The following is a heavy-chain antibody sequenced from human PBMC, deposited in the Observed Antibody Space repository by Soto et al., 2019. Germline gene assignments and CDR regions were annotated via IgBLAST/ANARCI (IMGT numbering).Heavy chain of an antibody. J-gene: IGHJ4*02. CDR3: ARVTIFGVVIIGAIDY. CDR1: GFIFTCRC. D-gene: IGHD3-3*01. CDR2: ISAYNGNT. Sequence: GVPAEVCWEDSGFIFTCRCLSWAQQDHGKGLEWMGWISAYNGNTNYAQKLQGRVTMTTDTSTSTAYMELRSLRSDDTAVYYCARVTIFGVVIIGAIDYWGQGTLVTVSS. V-gene: IGHV1-18*01.